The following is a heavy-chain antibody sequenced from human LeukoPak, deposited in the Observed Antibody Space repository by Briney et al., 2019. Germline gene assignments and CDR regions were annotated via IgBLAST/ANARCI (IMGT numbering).Heavy chain of an antibody. D-gene: IGHD2-2*01. CDR1: GFTFSNYW. Sequence: GGPRRLSCAASGFTFSNYWMHWVRQGPGEGLVWVSRISTDGSSTTYADSVKGRFTISRDNAKNTLYLQMNSLRAEDTAIYYCGRGFALVPAGIPDYWGQGILVTVSS. J-gene: IGHJ4*02. V-gene: IGHV3-74*01. CDR3: GRGFALVPAGIPDY. CDR2: ISTDGSST.